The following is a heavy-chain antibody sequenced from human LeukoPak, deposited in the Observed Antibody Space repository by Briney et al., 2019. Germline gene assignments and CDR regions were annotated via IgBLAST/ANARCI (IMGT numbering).Heavy chain of an antibody. CDR3: AKDRDYGDPPVPAAPIPTPTTPLLPDY. CDR2: ISSSSSTI. V-gene: IGHV3-48*04. CDR1: GFTFSSYS. Sequence: GGSLRLSCAASGFTFSSYSMNWVRQAPGRGLEWVSYISSSSSTIYYADSVKGRFTISRDNAKNSLYLQMNSLRAEDTAVYYCAKDRDYGDPPVPAAPIPTPTTPLLPDYWGQGTLVTVSS. D-gene: IGHD4-17*01. J-gene: IGHJ4*02.